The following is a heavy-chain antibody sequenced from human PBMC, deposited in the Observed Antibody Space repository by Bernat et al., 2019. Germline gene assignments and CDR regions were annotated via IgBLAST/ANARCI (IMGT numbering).Heavy chain of an antibody. CDR2: INPNSGGT. J-gene: IGHJ3*02. CDR1: GYTFTGYY. CDR3: ARPSRDCSGGSCYSVFTDAFDI. Sequence: QVQLVQSGAEVKKPGASVKVSCKASGYTFTGYYMHWVRQAPGQGLEWMGWINPNSGGTNYAQKFQGRVTMTRDTSISTAYMELSRLRSDDTAVYYCARPSRDCSGGSCYSVFTDAFDIWGRGTMVTVSS. D-gene: IGHD2-15*01. V-gene: IGHV1-2*02.